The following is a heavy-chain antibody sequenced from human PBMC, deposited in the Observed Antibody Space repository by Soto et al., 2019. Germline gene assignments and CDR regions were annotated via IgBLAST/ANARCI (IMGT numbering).Heavy chain of an antibody. D-gene: IGHD1-7*01. CDR3: ARAETGTTRGFDY. J-gene: IGHJ4*02. Sequence: QVQLQESGPGLVKPSQTLSLTCTVSGGSISSGGYYWSWIRQHPGKGLEWIGSIYYSGSTYYNPSLKCRVTISVDTAKNLFSLKLRSVSAGDTAVYYCARAETGTTRGFDYLGQGALVTVSS. V-gene: IGHV4-31*03. CDR2: IYYSGST. CDR1: GGSISSGGYY.